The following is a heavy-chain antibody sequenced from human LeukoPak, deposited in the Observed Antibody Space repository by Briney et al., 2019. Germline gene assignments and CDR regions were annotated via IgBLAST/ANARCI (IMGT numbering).Heavy chain of an antibody. J-gene: IGHJ5*02. CDR1: GFTFSSYG. D-gene: IGHD6-13*01. Sequence: GGSLRLSCAASGFTFSSYGMHWVRQAPGKGLEWVAFIRYDGSNKYYADSVKGRFTISRDNSKNTLYLQMNSLRAEDTAVYYCAKGQQLVHNWFDPGGQGTLVTVSS. V-gene: IGHV3-30*02. CDR2: IRYDGSNK. CDR3: AKGQQLVHNWFDP.